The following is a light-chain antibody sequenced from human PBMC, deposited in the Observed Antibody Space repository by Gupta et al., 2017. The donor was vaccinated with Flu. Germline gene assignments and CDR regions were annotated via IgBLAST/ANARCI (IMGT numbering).Light chain of an antibody. J-gene: IGKJ1*01. Sequence: ELVFTQSPVTLCLSRGERATLSCSAGHLFSSSYLAWYQQKPGQAPTLLIYGASSRATGIPARFSGTASGTDFTLTISRLEPEDFAVYYCQQFGNSPWTFGQGTKVEIK. CDR2: GAS. CDR3: QQFGNSPWT. V-gene: IGKV3-20*01. CDR1: HLFSSSY.